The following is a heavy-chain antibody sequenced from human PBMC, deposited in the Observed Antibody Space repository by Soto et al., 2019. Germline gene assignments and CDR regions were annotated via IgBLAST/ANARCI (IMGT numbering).Heavy chain of an antibody. D-gene: IGHD3-22*01. J-gene: IGHJ4*02. V-gene: IGHV1-58*01. CDR2: IVGGSGNT. CDR1: GFTFTSSA. CDR3: AAWASNYYDSSGYHN. Sequence: ASVKVSCKASGFTFTSSAVQWVRQARGQRLEWIGWIVGGSGNTNYAQKFQERVTITRDMSTSTAYMELSSLRSEDTAVYYCAAWASNYYDSSGYHNWGQGTLVTVSS.